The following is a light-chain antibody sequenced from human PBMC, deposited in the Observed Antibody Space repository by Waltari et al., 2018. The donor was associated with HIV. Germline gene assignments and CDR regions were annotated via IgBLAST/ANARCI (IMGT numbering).Light chain of an antibody. Sequence: DIQMTQSPSSLSASVGDRFTITCRASQSISSYLNWFQQKPGKAPNLLIYAASSLQSGVSSRFSGSGSETDFTLTISSLQPEDFATYYCQQSYTNPLTFGHGTKVEIK. CDR2: AAS. J-gene: IGKJ1*01. CDR3: QQSYTNPLT. V-gene: IGKV1-39*01. CDR1: QSISSY.